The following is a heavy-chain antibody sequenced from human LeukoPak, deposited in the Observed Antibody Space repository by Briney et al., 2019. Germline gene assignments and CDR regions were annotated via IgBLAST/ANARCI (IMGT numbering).Heavy chain of an antibody. CDR3: ARDISRWNELDS. Sequence: SQTLSLTCTVSGGSISSGNYYWTWIRQPAGKGLEWIGRIYASGSTNYNPSLKSRVTISVDTSKNHFSLKLTSVTAADTAVYYCARDISRWNELDSWGQGTLVTVSS. CDR2: IYASGST. CDR1: GGSISSGNYY. J-gene: IGHJ4*02. V-gene: IGHV4-61*02. D-gene: IGHD1-1*01.